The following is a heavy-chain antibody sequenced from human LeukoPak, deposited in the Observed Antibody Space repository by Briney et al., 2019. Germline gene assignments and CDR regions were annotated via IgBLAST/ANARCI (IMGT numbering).Heavy chain of an antibody. CDR2: ISSRSGYI. V-gene: IGHV3-21*01. Sequence: PGGSLRLSCAASGFTFNTYNMNWNRQAPGKGLEWVSSISSRSGYIYYAESVRGRFTISRDNAKNSLYLQMNSLRAEDTAVYYCARVSETWNDLGYYYYMDVWGKGTTVTISS. J-gene: IGHJ6*03. CDR1: GFTFNTYN. CDR3: ARVSETWNDLGYYYYMDV. D-gene: IGHD1-1*01.